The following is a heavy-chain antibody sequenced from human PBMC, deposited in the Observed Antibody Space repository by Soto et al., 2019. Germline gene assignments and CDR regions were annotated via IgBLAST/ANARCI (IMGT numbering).Heavy chain of an antibody. Sequence: PSETLSLTCTVSGGSISSGGYYWSWVRQHPGKGLEWIGYIYYSGSTYYNPSLKSRVTISVDTSKNQFSLKLSSVTAADTAVYYCARDRYCSSTSCYRDVAFDIWGQGTMVTVS. V-gene: IGHV4-31*03. CDR3: ARDRYCSSTSCYRDVAFDI. CDR2: IYYSGST. D-gene: IGHD2-2*01. CDR1: GGSISSGGYY. J-gene: IGHJ3*02.